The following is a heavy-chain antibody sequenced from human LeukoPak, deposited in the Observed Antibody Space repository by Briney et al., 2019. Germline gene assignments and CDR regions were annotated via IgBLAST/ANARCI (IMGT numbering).Heavy chain of an antibody. CDR2: IYPGDSDT. Sequence: GESLNISCQCSGYSFTSYWIGWVRQMPGKGLEWMGIIYPGDSDTRYSPSFQGQVTIPADKTISSAYLQWSSLKASDTAMYYCARRKNCAFDYWGQGTLVTVSS. CDR3: ARRKNCAFDY. CDR1: GYSFTSYW. V-gene: IGHV5-51*01. D-gene: IGHD2-21*01. J-gene: IGHJ4*02.